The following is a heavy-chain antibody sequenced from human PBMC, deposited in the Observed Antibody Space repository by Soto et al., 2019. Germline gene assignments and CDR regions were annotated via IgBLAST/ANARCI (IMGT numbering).Heavy chain of an antibody. CDR2: IKSKTDGGTT. D-gene: IGHD1-26*01. Sequence: EVQLVESGGGLVKPGGSLRLSCAASGFTFSNAWMNWVRQAPGKGLEWVGRIKSKTDGGTTDYAAPVKGRFTISRDDSKNTLYMQMNSLKTEDTAVYYCTTDSEGATTNYYYYGMDVWGQGTTVTVSS. CDR3: TTDSEGATTNYYYYGMDV. CDR1: GFTFSNAW. J-gene: IGHJ6*02. V-gene: IGHV3-15*07.